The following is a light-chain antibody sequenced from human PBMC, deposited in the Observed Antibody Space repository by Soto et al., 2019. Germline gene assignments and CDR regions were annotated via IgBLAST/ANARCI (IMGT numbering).Light chain of an antibody. CDR1: QDIAGY. V-gene: IGKV1D-12*01. CDR3: QQAYSFPIT. J-gene: IGKJ5*01. Sequence: DIQLTQSPSSVSASVGDRFTITCLAIQDIAGYLAWYQHKPCRTPELLIHGASRLQSGVPARFRGSGSGTDVTLSINSLQPEDVETYYCQQAYSFPITFGQGTRLEIK. CDR2: GAS.